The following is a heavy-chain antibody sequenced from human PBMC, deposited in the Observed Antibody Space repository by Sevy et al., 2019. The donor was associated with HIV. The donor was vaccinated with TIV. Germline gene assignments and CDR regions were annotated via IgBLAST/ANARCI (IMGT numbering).Heavy chain of an antibody. CDR2: ISGSGDTT. D-gene: IGHD4-17*01. V-gene: IGHV3-23*01. J-gene: IGHJ4*02. CDR3: AKDRRYGDIGLFDY. Sequence: GGSLRLSCVVSGFTFSSYALSWVRQAPGKGLEWVSVISGSGDTTYYADSVKGRFTISRDNSKNTVYRQINSLRAEDTAVYYCAKDRRYGDIGLFDYWGQGTLVTVSS. CDR1: GFTFSSYA.